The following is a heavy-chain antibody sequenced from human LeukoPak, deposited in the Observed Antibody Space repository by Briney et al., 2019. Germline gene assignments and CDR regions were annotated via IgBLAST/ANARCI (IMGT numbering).Heavy chain of an antibody. D-gene: IGHD3-10*01. CDR1: GFTFSSYG. J-gene: IGHJ4*02. V-gene: IGHV3-33*01. CDR2: ICYDGSNK. Sequence: PGGSLRLSCAASGFTFSSYGMHWVRQAPGKGLEWVAVICYDGSNKYYADSVKGRFTISRDNSKNTLYLQMNSLRAEDTAVYYCARSVGDVLLWFGEPYFDYWGQGTLVTVSS. CDR3: ARSVGDVLLWFGEPYFDY.